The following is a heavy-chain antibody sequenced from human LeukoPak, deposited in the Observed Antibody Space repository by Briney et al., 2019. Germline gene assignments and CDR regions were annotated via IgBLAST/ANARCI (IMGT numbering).Heavy chain of an antibody. J-gene: IGHJ4*02. CDR3: GRDLLGCSGGACYSSDY. Sequence: ATVTVSCKASGYTFTSYGITWVRHAPGQGLEWMGWVSGDSTNTNLAQRFQDRVTMTTDTSTNTAYMELRSLRSDDTAVYYCGRDLLGCSGGACYSSDYWGQGTLVTVSS. V-gene: IGHV1-18*01. D-gene: IGHD2-15*01. CDR1: GYTFTSYG. CDR2: VSGDSTNT.